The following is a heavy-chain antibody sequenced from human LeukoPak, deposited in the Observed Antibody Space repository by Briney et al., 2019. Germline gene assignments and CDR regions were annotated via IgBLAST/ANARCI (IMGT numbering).Heavy chain of an antibody. Sequence: SETLSLTCTVSGGSINNYYWSWIRQPPGTGLEWIGYISDNGNTNYSPSLKSRVTISVDTSKSQFSLTLTSVTAVDTAVYYCARLGGFTYKDWGQGTLVTVSS. CDR2: ISDNGNT. CDR1: GGSINNYY. V-gene: IGHV4-59*01. J-gene: IGHJ4*02. CDR3: ARLGGFTYKD. D-gene: IGHD3-16*01.